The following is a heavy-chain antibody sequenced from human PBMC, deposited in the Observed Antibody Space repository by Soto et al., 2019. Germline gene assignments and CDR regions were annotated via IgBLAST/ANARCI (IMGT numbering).Heavy chain of an antibody. CDR1: GGSISSSSYY. J-gene: IGHJ4*02. Sequence: QLQLQESGPGLVKPSETLSLTCTVSGGSISSSSYYWGWIRQPPGKGLEWIGSIYYSGSTYYNPSLKSRVTISVDTSKNQFSLKLSSVTAADTAVYYCARLSSTVTTRYFDYWGQGTLVTVSS. CDR3: ARLSSTVTTRYFDY. CDR2: IYYSGST. D-gene: IGHD4-17*01. V-gene: IGHV4-39*01.